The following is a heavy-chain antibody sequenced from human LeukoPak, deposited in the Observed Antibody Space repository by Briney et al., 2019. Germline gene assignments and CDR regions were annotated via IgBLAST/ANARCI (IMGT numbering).Heavy chain of an antibody. CDR1: GFTFNIYA. CDR2: MCSSAGCT. Sequence: EGSLRLSCAASGFTFNIYAMSWVRLAPGKGLQWVASMCSSAGCTFYSDSVKGRFTISRDNSKNTLYLQMNSLRAEDTAIYYCVRDRPNYHESNGHYYNRDGDHWGQGTLVTVSS. J-gene: IGHJ5*02. D-gene: IGHD3-22*01. V-gene: IGHV3-23*05. CDR3: VRDRPNYHESNGHYYNRDGDH.